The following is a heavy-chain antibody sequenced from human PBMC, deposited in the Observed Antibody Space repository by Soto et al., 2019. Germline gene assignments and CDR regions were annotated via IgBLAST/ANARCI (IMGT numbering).Heavy chain of an antibody. CDR3: ARDYSSSWSPFDY. V-gene: IGHV3-33*01. Sequence: RGSLRLSCSASGFTFSSYGMHWWRQAPGKGLEWVAVIWYDGSNKYYADSVKGRFTISRDNSKNTLYLQMNSLRAEDTAVYYCARDYSSSWSPFDYWGQGTLVTVSS. CDR1: GFTFSSYG. CDR2: IWYDGSNK. D-gene: IGHD6-13*01. J-gene: IGHJ4*02.